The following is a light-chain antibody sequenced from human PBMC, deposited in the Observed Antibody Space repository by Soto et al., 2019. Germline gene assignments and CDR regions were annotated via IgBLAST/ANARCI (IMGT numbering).Light chain of an antibody. CDR1: SGHSSYA. Sequence: QSVLTQSPSASASLGASVNLTCTLSSGHSSYAIACHQQQPEKGPRYLMKLNSDGSHTKGDGIPDRFSGSSSGAERYLTISNLQSEDEADYYCQTWGTGEVFGGGTKLTVL. CDR3: QTWGTGEV. CDR2: LNSDGSH. V-gene: IGLV4-69*01. J-gene: IGLJ2*01.